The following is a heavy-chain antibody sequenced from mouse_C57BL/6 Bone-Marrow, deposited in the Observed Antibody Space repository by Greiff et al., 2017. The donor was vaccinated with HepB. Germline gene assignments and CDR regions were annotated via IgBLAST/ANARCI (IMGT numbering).Heavy chain of an antibody. Sequence: QVQLKESGPGLVAPSQSLSITCTVSGFSLTSYAISWVRQPPGKGLEWLGVIWNGGGTNYNAALKSILSISKDNSKSQVFLKMYSLHTDDTARYYCARKGGNYVLYWYFDVWGTGTTVTVSS. CDR3: ARKGGNYVLYWYFDV. D-gene: IGHD2-1*01. CDR1: GFSLTSYA. CDR2: IWNGGGT. J-gene: IGHJ1*03. V-gene: IGHV2-9-1*01.